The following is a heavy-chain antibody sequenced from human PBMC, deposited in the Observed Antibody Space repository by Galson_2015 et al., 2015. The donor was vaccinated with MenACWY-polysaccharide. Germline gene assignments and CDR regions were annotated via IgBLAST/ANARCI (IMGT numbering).Heavy chain of an antibody. J-gene: IGHJ6*02. CDR3: ARGHYGMDV. CDR1: GFTFKNYW. CDR2: IKKDGSEK. V-gene: IGHV3-7*01. Sequence: SLRLSCAVSGFTFKNYWMSWVRQAPGKGLEWVASIKKDGSEKYCVDSVKGRFTISRDNARSSLYLQMNGLRAEDTAVYYCARGHYGMDVWGQGTTVTVS.